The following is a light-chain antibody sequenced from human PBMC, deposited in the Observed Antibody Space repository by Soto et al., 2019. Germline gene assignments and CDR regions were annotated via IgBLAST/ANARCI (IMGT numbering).Light chain of an antibody. Sequence: DIQMTQSPSTLSASVGDRVIITCRASQSVSSWLAWYQQKPGKAPKLLIYDASTLETGVPSRFSGSGSGTDFTLTISSPQPGDFATYYCHQYNSHSQTFGQGTKVEAK. CDR1: QSVSSW. J-gene: IGKJ1*01. CDR2: DAS. CDR3: HQYNSHSQT. V-gene: IGKV1-5*01.